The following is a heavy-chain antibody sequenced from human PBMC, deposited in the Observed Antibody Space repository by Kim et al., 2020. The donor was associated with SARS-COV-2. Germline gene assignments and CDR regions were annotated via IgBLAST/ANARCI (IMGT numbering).Heavy chain of an antibody. CDR3: AKEESMSTMVRGVMGFY. J-gene: IGHJ4*02. CDR1: GFTFSSYG. Sequence: GGSLRLSCAASGFTFSSYGMHWVRQAPGKGLEWVAVISYDGSNKYYADSVKGRFTIARDNSKNTVYVQMNSLRAEDTAVYYCAKEESMSTMVRGVMGFYWGQGTLVTVSS. V-gene: IGHV3-30*18. CDR2: ISYDGSNK. D-gene: IGHD3-10*01.